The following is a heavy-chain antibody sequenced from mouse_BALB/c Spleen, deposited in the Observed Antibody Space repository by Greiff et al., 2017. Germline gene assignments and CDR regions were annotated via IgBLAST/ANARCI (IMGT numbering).Heavy chain of an antibody. V-gene: IGHV1S81*02. J-gene: IGHJ4*01. D-gene: IGHD2-4*01. CDR1: GYTFTSYW. Sequence: QVQLKQPGAELVKPGASVKLSCKASGYTFTSYWMHWVKQRPGQGLEWIGEINPSNGRTNYNEKFKSKATLTVDKSSSTAYMQLSSLTSEDSAVYYCARVGNYDYDGYAMDYWGQGTSVTVSS. CDR2: INPSNGRT. CDR3: ARVGNYDYDGYAMDY.